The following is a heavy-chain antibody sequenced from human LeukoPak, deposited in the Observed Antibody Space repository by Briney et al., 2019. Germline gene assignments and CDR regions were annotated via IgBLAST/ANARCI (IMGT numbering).Heavy chain of an antibody. CDR3: ARDYGDYANWFDS. CDR2: IYYSGNT. D-gene: IGHD4-17*01. V-gene: IGHV4-59*01. Sequence: PPETLSLTCTVSGGSLSNYYWIWIRQPPGKGLEWIGYIYYSGNTNYNPSLKSRVTISVDTSKNRFSLKLNSVTAADTAVYYCARDYGDYANWFDSWGQGTLVTVSS. J-gene: IGHJ5*01. CDR1: GGSLSNYY.